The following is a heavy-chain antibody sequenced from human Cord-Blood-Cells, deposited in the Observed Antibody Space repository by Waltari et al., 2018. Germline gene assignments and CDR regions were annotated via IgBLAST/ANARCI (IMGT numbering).Heavy chain of an antibody. CDR1: GFTLRSDA. J-gene: IGHJ3*02. CDR3: ARSWDQLGTAFDI. V-gene: IGHV3-30-3*01. D-gene: IGHD2-2*01. Sequence: QVQLVESGGGVVQPGRSLRPSCPASGFTLRSDAMHWVRQAPGKGLEWVAVISYDGSNKYYADSVKGRFTISRDNSKNTLYLQMNSLRAEDTAVYYCARSWDQLGTAFDIWGQGTMVTVSS. CDR2: ISYDGSNK.